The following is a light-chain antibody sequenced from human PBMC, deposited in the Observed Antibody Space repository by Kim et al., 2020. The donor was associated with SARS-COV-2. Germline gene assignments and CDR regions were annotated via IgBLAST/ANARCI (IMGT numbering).Light chain of an antibody. CDR2: EGS. CDR1: SSDGGSYNL. J-gene: IGLJ3*02. Sequence: GQSITISCTGTSSDGGSYNLVSWYQQHPGEAPKLMIYEGSKRPSGVSNRFSGSKSGNTASLTISGLQAEDEADYYCCSYAGSSTFVFGGGTKLTVL. V-gene: IGLV2-23*03. CDR3: CSYAGSSTFV.